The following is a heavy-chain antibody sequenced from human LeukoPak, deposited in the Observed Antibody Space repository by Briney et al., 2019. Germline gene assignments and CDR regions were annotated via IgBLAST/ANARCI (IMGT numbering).Heavy chain of an antibody. Sequence: PGGSLRLSCAASGFTFSNYWMHWVRQAPGKGLVWVSRINTDGSATNYADSVKGRFTISRDNAKNTLYLQMNTLRAEDTAVYYCARRPTVTTPLTAWGQGTLVTVSS. CDR3: ARRPTVTTPLTA. CDR2: INTDGSAT. D-gene: IGHD4-17*01. V-gene: IGHV3-74*01. J-gene: IGHJ5*02. CDR1: GFTFSNYW.